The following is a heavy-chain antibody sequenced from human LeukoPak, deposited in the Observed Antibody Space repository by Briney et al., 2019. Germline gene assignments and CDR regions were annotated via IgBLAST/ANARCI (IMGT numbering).Heavy chain of an antibody. J-gene: IGHJ6*02. CDR1: GGTFSSYA. Sequence: ASVKVSCKASGGTFSSYAISRVRQAPGQGLEWMGGIIPIFGTANYAQKFQGRVTITADESTSTAYMELSSLRSEDTAVYYCARDQVGIAARPVGSYYYYGMDVWGQGTTVTVSS. CDR3: ARDQVGIAARPVGSYYYYGMDV. D-gene: IGHD6-6*01. CDR2: IIPIFGTA. V-gene: IGHV1-69*01.